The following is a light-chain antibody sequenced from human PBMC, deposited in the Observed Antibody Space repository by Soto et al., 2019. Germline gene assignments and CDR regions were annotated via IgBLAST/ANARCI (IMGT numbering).Light chain of an antibody. CDR3: QQYGSSPRT. CDR2: GAS. V-gene: IGKV3-20*01. CDR1: QSVTTY. Sequence: EVVLTQSPATLSLSPGERATLSCRASQSVTTYLAWYQQKPGQAPRLLIYGASSRATGLPERYSVSGSGTDFTLTISRLDPDNFAVQSIQQYGSSPRTFGQGTKVDIK. J-gene: IGKJ1*01.